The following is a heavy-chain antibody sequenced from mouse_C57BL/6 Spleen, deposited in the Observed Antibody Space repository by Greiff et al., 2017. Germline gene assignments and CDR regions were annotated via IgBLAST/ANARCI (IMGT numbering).Heavy chain of an antibody. Sequence: EVQLQQSGAELVRPGASVKLSCTASGFNIKDDYMHWVKQRPEQGLEWIGWIDPENGDPEYASKFQGKATITADTSSNTAYLQLSSLTSEDTAVYYCTGGGYYYAMDYWGQGTSVTVSS. CDR1: GFNIKDDY. D-gene: IGHD1-1*02. CDR2: IDPENGDP. J-gene: IGHJ4*01. CDR3: TGGGYYYAMDY. V-gene: IGHV14-4*01.